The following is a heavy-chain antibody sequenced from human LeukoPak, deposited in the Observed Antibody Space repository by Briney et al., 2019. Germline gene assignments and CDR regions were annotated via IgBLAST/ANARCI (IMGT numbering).Heavy chain of an antibody. CDR2: INTDGSST. D-gene: IGHD3-3*01. Sequence: PGGSLRLSCAASGFTFSSYWMHWVRQAPGKGLVWVSRINTDGSSTSYADSVKGRFTISRDNAKNTLYLQMNSLRAEDTAVYYCARVVSVGVQGAFDIWGQGTMVTVSS. V-gene: IGHV3-74*01. J-gene: IGHJ3*02. CDR1: GFTFSSYW. CDR3: ARVVSVGVQGAFDI.